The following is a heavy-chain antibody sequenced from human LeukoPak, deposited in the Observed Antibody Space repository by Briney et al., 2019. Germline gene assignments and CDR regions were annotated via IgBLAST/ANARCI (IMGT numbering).Heavy chain of an antibody. CDR2: IYYSGST. CDR3: ARDCSSTSCYEGYYYGMDV. D-gene: IGHD2-2*01. V-gene: IGHV4-59*01. Sequence: PSETLSLTCTVSGGSISSYYWSWIRQPPGKGLEWIGYIYYSGSTNYNPSLKSRVTISVDTSKNQFPLKLSSVTAADTAVYYCARDCSSTSCYEGYYYGMDVWGQGTTVTVSS. CDR1: GGSISSYY. J-gene: IGHJ6*02.